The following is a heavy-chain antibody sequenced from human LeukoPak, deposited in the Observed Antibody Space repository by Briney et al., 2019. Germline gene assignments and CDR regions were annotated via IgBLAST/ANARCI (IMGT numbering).Heavy chain of an antibody. CDR2: IYYSGST. J-gene: IGHJ4*02. D-gene: IGHD4-11*01. V-gene: IGHV4-59*12. CDR3: ARDSPYSNYALDY. Sequence: PSETLSLTCTVSGGSISTYYWSWIRQPPGKGLEWIGYIYYSGSTNYNPSLKSRVTISVDTSKNQFSLKLSSVTAADTAVYYCARDSPYSNYALDYWGQGTLVTVSS. CDR1: GGSISTYY.